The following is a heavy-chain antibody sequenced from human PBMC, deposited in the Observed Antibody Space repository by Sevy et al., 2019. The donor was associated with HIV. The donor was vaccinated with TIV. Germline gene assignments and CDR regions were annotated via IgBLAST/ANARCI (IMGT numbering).Heavy chain of an antibody. CDR1: VFTFSSYA. Sequence: GGSLRLSCAASVFTFSSYAMHWVRQAPGKGLEWVAVISYDGSNKYYADSVKGRFTISRDNSKNTLYLQMNSLRAEDTAVYYCARDKIPGVAPPYYYYYMDVWGKGTTVTVSS. V-gene: IGHV3-30-3*01. CDR3: ARDKIPGVAPPYYYYYMDV. J-gene: IGHJ6*03. D-gene: IGHD2-15*01. CDR2: ISYDGSNK.